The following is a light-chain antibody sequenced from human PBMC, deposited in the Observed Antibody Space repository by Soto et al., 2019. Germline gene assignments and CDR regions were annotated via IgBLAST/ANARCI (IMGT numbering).Light chain of an antibody. CDR2: EVS. V-gene: IGKV2D-29*02. CDR3: MQSTQLPPT. J-gene: IGKJ5*01. Sequence: VMTQTPLSLSGAPGQPASISCTSSQSLLHISGETFLFWYLQKQGQSPQLLIYEVSTRVSGVPDRFSGSGSGTDFTLEISRVQTDDVGIYYCMQSTQLPPTFGQGTRLEIK. CDR1: QSLLHISGETF.